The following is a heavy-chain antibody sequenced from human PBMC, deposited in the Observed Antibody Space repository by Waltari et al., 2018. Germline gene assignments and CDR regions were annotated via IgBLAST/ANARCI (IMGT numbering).Heavy chain of an antibody. D-gene: IGHD1-26*01. J-gene: IGHJ6*02. CDR2: IIPIFGTA. CDR1: GGTFSSYA. Sequence: VQLVQSGAEVKKPGSAVKVSCKASGGTFSSYANSWVRQAPGQGLEWMGGIIPIFGTANYAQKFQGRVTITTDESTSTAYMELSSLRSEDTAVYYCARVRRWELLYPYYYGMDVWGQGTTVTVSS. CDR3: ARVRRWELLYPYYYGMDV. V-gene: IGHV1-69*05.